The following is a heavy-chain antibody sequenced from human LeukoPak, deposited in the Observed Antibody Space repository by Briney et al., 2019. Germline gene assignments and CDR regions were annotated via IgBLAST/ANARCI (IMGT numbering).Heavy chain of an antibody. CDR3: ARIDVYYDILTGYSNWFDP. J-gene: IGHJ5*02. D-gene: IGHD3-9*01. Sequence: SETLSLTCAVYGGSFSGYYWSWIRQPPGKGLEWIGEINHSGSTNYNPSLKSRVTISVDMSKNQFSLKLSSVTAADTAVYYCARIDVYYDILTGYSNWFDPWGQGTLVTVSS. V-gene: IGHV4-34*01. CDR1: GGSFSGYY. CDR2: INHSGST.